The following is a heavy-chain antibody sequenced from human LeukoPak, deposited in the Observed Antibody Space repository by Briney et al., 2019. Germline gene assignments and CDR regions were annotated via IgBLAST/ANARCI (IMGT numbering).Heavy chain of an antibody. CDR2: IWYDGSNK. CDR1: GFTFSSYG. V-gene: IGHV3-33*01. Sequence: GGSLRLSCAASGFTFSSYGMHWVRQAPGKGLEWVAVIWYDGSNKYYADSVKGRFTISRDNSKNTLYLQMNSLRAEDTAVYYCARDGLGSSWYLSRLYYYGMDVWGQGTTVTVSS. CDR3: ARDGLGSSWYLSRLYYYGMDV. D-gene: IGHD6-13*01. J-gene: IGHJ6*02.